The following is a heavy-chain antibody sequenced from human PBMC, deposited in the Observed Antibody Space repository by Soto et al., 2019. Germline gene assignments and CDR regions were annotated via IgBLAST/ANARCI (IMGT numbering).Heavy chain of an antibody. J-gene: IGHJ3*02. D-gene: IGHD3-22*01. CDR2: ISYDGSNK. CDR3: ARIGGYYDSSGYHYDRGAFDI. CDR1: GFTFSSYA. V-gene: IGHV3-30-3*01. Sequence: QVQLVESGGGVVQPGRSLRLSCAASGFTFSSYAMHWVRQAPGKGLEWVAVISYDGSNKYYADSVKGRFTISRDNSENTLYLQMNSLRAEDTAVYYCARIGGYYDSSGYHYDRGAFDIWGQGTMVTVSS.